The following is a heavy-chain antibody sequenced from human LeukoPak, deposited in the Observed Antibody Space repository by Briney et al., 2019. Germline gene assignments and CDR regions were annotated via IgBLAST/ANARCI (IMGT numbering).Heavy chain of an antibody. CDR3: ARGRVVAWFDP. CDR2: INHSGST. CDR1: GGSFSGYY. Sequence: SETLSLTCAVYGGSFSGYYWSWIRQPPGKGLEWIGEINHSGSTNYNPSLKSRVTISVDTSKNQFSLKLSSVTAADTAVYYCARGRVVAWFDPGGQGTLVTVSS. D-gene: IGHD2-2*01. J-gene: IGHJ5*02. V-gene: IGHV4-34*01.